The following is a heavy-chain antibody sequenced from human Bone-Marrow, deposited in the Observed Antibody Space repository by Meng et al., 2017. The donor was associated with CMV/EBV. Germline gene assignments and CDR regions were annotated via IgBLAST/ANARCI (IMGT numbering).Heavy chain of an antibody. J-gene: IGHJ3*02. CDR2: INSDGSST. D-gene: IGHD2-2*01. Sequence: GEFLKISCVVSEFTFSSYWMHWVRQAPGKGLVWVSRINSDGSSTSYADSVKGRFTISRDNAKNSLYLQMNSLRAEDTAVYYCARDGRRGYCSSTSCRDAFDIWGQGTMVTVSS. V-gene: IGHV3-74*01. CDR1: EFTFSSYW. CDR3: ARDGRRGYCSSTSCRDAFDI.